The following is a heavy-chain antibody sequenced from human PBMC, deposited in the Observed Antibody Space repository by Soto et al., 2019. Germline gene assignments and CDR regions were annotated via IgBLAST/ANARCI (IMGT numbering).Heavy chain of an antibody. D-gene: IGHD3-3*01. CDR3: ARDRSITIFGVVSYGMDV. J-gene: IGHJ6*02. V-gene: IGHV3-33*01. Sequence: GGSLRLSCAASGFTFSSYGMHWVRQAPGKGLEWVAVIWYDGSNKYYADSVKGRFTISRDNSKNTLYLQMNSLRAEDTAVYYCARDRSITIFGVVSYGMDVWGQGTTVTVSS. CDR1: GFTFSSYG. CDR2: IWYDGSNK.